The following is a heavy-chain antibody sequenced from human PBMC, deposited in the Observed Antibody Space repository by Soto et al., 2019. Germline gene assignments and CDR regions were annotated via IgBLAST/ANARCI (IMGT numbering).Heavy chain of an antibody. V-gene: IGHV3-23*01. Sequence: GESLSLSSAASGFLFSTTDLSWVRQAPGKGLEWVSTIEGSGATTYYADSVKGRFTISRDNSKNTVYLHMDSLTADDTAVYYCAKNSGLFNSWGQGTLVTVSS. CDR2: IEGSGATT. CDR3: AKNSGLFNS. D-gene: IGHD3-10*01. CDR1: GFLFSTTD. J-gene: IGHJ5*01.